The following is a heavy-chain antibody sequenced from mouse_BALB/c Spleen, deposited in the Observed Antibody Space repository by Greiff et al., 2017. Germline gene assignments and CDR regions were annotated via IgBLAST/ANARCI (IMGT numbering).Heavy chain of an antibody. Sequence: VMLVESGPGLVQPSQSLSITCTVSGFSLTSYGVHWVRQSPGKGLEWLGVIWSGGSTDYNAAFISRLSISKDNSKSQVFFKMNSLQANDTAIYYCARIYYDYDDGRPNYAMDYWGQGTSVTVSS. CDR1: GFSLTSYG. J-gene: IGHJ4*01. CDR2: IWSGGST. D-gene: IGHD2-4*01. CDR3: ARIYYDYDDGRPNYAMDY. V-gene: IGHV2-2*02.